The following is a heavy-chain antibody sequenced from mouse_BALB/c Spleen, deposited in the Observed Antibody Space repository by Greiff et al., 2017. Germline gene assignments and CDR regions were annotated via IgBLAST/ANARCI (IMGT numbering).Heavy chain of an antibody. CDR2: ISSGSSTI. CDR1: GFTFSSFG. J-gene: IGHJ4*01. Sequence: EVQVVESGGDLVQPGGSRKLSCAASGFTFSSFGMHWVRQAPEKGLEWVAYISSGSSTIYYADTVKGRFTISRDNPKNTLFLQMTSLRSEDTAMYYCARACTTVYAMDYWGQGTSVTVSS. CDR3: ARACTTVYAMDY. V-gene: IGHV5-17*02. D-gene: IGHD1-1*01.